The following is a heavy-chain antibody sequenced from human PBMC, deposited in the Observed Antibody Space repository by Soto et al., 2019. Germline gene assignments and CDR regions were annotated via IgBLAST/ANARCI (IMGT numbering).Heavy chain of an antibody. J-gene: IGHJ5*02. CDR1: GGSVGSYY. D-gene: IGHD3-10*01. CDR3: ARESAGSGRNNWFDP. V-gene: IGHV4-59*02. Sequence: SETLSLTCSVPGGSVGSYYWSWVRQAPGKGLEWIGFGHFSGDTRYNLSLKRRVTISIDTYRNRLSLKLTSVTAADTAVYYCARESAGSGRNNWFDPWGQGVLVTVSS. CDR2: GHFSGDT.